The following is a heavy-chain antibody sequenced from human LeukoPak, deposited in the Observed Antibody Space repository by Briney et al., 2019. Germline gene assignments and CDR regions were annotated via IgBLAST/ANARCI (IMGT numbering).Heavy chain of an antibody. J-gene: IGHJ4*02. Sequence: PSETLSLSCTVSGGSISSYYWSWIWQPPGKGLEWIGYIYYSGSTNYNPSLKSRVTISVDTSKNQFSLKLSSVTAADTAVYYCARAVSVYYDSSGYWEVYFDYWGQGTLVTVSS. CDR3: ARAVSVYYDSSGYWEVYFDY. CDR1: GGSISSYY. D-gene: IGHD3-22*01. CDR2: IYYSGST. V-gene: IGHV4-59*01.